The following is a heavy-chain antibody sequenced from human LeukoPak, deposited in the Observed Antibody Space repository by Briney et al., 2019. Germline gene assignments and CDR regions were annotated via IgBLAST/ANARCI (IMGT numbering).Heavy chain of an antibody. CDR2: IYSDGST. J-gene: IGHJ5*02. D-gene: IGHD1-26*01. V-gene: IGHV3-66*01. Sequence: GGSLRLSCAASGFAVSTNYLSWVRQAPGKGLEWVSVIYSDGSTYYTNSVKGRFTISRDNSKNTLYLQMNSLRPEDTAVYYCARDQRSESYYPWGWFDPWGQGTLVTVSS. CDR1: GFAVSTNY. CDR3: ARDQRSESYYPWGWFDP.